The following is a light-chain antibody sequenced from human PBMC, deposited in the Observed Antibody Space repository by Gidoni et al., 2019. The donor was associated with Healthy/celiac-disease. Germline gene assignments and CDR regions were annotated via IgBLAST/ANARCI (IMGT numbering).Light chain of an antibody. CDR2: SNN. J-gene: IGLJ3*02. CDR3: AAWDDSLNGPV. Sequence: QSVLTQPPSASVTPGQRVTISCSGSSSNIGSNTVNWYQQLPETAPKLLIYSNNQRPSGVPDRFSGSKSGTSASLAISGLQSEDEADYYCAAWDDSLNGPVFGGGTKLTVL. CDR1: SSNIGSNT. V-gene: IGLV1-44*01.